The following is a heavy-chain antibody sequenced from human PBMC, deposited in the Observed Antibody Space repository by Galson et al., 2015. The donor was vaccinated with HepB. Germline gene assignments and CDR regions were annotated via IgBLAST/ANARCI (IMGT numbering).Heavy chain of an antibody. Sequence: SLRLSCAASGFTFSSSAMSWVRQAPEKGLEWVSAISGSGGSTYYADSVKGRFTISRDNSQNTLYLQMDSLRAEDTAVYYCAKARYSSSWYYFDDWGQGTLVTVSS. D-gene: IGHD6-13*01. CDR2: ISGSGGST. V-gene: IGHV3-23*01. CDR3: AKARYSSSWYYFDD. J-gene: IGHJ4*02. CDR1: GFTFSSSA.